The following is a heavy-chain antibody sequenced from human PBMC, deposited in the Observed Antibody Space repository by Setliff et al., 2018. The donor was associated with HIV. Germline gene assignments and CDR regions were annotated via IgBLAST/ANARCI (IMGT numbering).Heavy chain of an antibody. V-gene: IGHV7-4-1*02. CDR3: ARDLKRPNSNFWGGYPIPFDS. D-gene: IGHD3-3*01. J-gene: IGHJ4*02. Sequence: ASVKVSCKASGYTFTSYAMNWVRQAPGQGLELMGWINTNTGNPTYAQGFTGRFVFSLDTSVSTAYLQISSIKAEDTAVYFCARDLKRPNSNFWGGYPIPFDSWGQGTLVTVSS. CDR1: GYTFTSYA. CDR2: INTNTGNP.